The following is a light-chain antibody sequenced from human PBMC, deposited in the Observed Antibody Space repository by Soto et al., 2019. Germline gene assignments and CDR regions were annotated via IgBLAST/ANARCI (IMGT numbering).Light chain of an antibody. J-gene: IGKJ4*01. Sequence: DIVLTQSPATLSLSPGERATLSCRASQSVSTYLAWYQQKPGQAPRLLIYDASISATGVPARFSGSGSGTDFTLTISSLEPEDFAVYFCQQRSNWPKLTFGEGPRWRSN. CDR3: QQRSNWPKLT. CDR1: QSVSTY. CDR2: DAS. V-gene: IGKV3-11*01.